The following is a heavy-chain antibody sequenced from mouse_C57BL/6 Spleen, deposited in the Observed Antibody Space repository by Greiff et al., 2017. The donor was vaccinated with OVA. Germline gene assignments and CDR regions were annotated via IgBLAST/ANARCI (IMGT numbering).Heavy chain of an antibody. V-gene: IGHV5-17*01. J-gene: IGHJ4*01. Sequence: EVKVVESGGGLVKPGGSLKLSCAASGFTFSDYGMHWVRQAPEKGLEWVAYISSGSSTIYYADTVKGRFTISRDNAKNTLFLQMTSLRSEDTAMYYCARGDYDGDYYDMDYWGQGTSVTVSS. CDR3: ARGDYDGDYYDMDY. CDR2: ISSGSSTI. D-gene: IGHD2-4*01. CDR1: GFTFSDYG.